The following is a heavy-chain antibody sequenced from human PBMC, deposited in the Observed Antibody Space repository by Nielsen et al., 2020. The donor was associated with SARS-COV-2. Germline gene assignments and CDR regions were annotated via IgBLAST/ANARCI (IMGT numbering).Heavy chain of an antibody. V-gene: IGHV3-30*03. CDR2: ISYDGSNK. J-gene: IGHJ4*02. D-gene: IGHD3-10*01. CDR3: AIGGYYYGSGSDY. Sequence: GGSLRLSCAASGFTFSSYGMHWVRQAPGKGLEWVAVISYDGSNKYYADSVKGRFTISRDNAKNSLYLQMNSLRAEDTALYYCAIGGYYYGSGSDYWGQGTLVTVSS. CDR1: GFTFSSYG.